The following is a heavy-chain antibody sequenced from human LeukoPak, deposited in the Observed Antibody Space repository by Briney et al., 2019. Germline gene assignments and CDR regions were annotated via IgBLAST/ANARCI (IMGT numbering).Heavy chain of an antibody. Sequence: GASVKVSCKASGGTFSSYAISWVRQAPGQGLEWMGGIIPIFGTANYAQKFQGRVTITADESTSTAYMELSSLRSEDTAVYYCARGIPRGGYIAARLLEGEPYYYYGMDVWGQGTTVTVSS. CDR2: IIPIFGTA. D-gene: IGHD6-6*01. CDR1: GGTFSSYA. V-gene: IGHV1-69*13. J-gene: IGHJ6*02. CDR3: ARGIPRGGYIAARLLEGEPYYYYGMDV.